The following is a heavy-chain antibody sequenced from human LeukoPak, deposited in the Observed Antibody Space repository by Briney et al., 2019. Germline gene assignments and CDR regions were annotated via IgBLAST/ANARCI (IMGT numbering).Heavy chain of an antibody. CDR3: ARAFDAFDI. J-gene: IGHJ3*02. Sequence: SETLSLTCTVSGGSISSYYWSWIRQPPGKGLEWIGYIYYSGSTNYNPSPKSRVTISVDTSKNQFSLKLSSVTAADTAVYYCARAFDAFDIWGQGTMVTVSS. CDR2: IYYSGST. CDR1: GGSISSYY. V-gene: IGHV4-59*01.